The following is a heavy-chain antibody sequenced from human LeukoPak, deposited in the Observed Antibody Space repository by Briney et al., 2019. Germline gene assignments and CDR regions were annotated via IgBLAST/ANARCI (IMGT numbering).Heavy chain of an antibody. V-gene: IGHV4-61*02. J-gene: IGHJ4*02. D-gene: IGHD5-12*01. CDR1: GGSISSGSYY. CDR2: IYTSGST. Sequence: PSQTLSLTCTVSGGSISSGSYYWSWIRQPAGKGLEWIGRIYTSGSTNYNPSLKSRVTISVDTSKNQFSLKRSSVTAADTAVYYCAREWLRNTDYWGQGTLVTVSS. CDR3: AREWLRNTDY.